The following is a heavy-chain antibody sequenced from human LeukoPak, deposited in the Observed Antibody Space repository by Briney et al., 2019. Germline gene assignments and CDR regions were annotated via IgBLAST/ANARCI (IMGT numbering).Heavy chain of an antibody. CDR3: ARDRGYSYSYNYYYMDV. V-gene: IGHV1-18*04. D-gene: IGHD5-18*01. J-gene: IGHJ6*03. CDR1: GYTFTGYY. Sequence: ASVKVSCKASGYTFTGYYMHWVRQAPGQGLEWMGWISAYNGNTNYAQKLQGRVTMTTDTSTSTAYMELRSLRSDDTAVYYCARDRGYSYSYNYYYMDVWGKGTTVTVSS. CDR2: ISAYNGNT.